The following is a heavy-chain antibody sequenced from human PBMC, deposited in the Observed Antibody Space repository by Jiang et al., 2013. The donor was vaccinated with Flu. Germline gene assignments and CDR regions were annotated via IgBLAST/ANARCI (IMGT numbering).Heavy chain of an antibody. V-gene: IGHV4-34*01. J-gene: IGHJ4*02. D-gene: IGHD3-22*01. CDR2: INPSGRT. CDR3: TREWSSGYYSDS. Sequence: WIRQSPGKGLEWIGEINPSGRTNYNPSLKSRVTISLDMSNKTFSLHLRSVTAADTATYFCTREWSSGYYSDSWGQGTLVTVSS.